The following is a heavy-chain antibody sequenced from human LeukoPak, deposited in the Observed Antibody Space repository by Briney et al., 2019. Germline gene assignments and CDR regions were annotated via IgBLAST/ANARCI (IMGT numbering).Heavy chain of an antibody. D-gene: IGHD6-19*01. Sequence: SETLSLTCTVSGGSISSYYWAWIRQPPGKGLEWIGSFYNSGSTTYNPSFQSRVTISVDMSKSQVSLRLGSVAAADTAVYYCASGTQWLAFDYWGQGNLVTVSS. CDR3: ASGTQWLAFDY. CDR1: GGSISSYY. J-gene: IGHJ4*02. CDR2: FYNSGST. V-gene: IGHV4-59*08.